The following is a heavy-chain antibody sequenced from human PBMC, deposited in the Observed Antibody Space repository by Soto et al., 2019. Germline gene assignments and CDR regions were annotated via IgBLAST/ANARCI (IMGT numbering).Heavy chain of an antibody. D-gene: IGHD6-13*01. CDR3: ASIAAAGTERPPNWFDP. CDR1: GGTFSSYA. Sequence: QVQLVQSGAEVKKPGSSVKVSCKASGGTFSSYAISWVRQAPGQGLEWMGGIIPIFGTANYAQKFQGRVTITADESTSTAYMELSSLRSEDTAVYYCASIAAAGTERPPNWFDPWGQGTLVTVSS. V-gene: IGHV1-69*12. J-gene: IGHJ5*02. CDR2: IIPIFGTA.